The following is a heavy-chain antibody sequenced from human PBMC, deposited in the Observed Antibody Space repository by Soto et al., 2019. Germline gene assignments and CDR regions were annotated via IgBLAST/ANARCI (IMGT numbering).Heavy chain of an antibody. J-gene: IGHJ5*02. CDR3: AKDSVRISYSAP. V-gene: IGHV3-23*01. CDR1: GFTFSTSS. Sequence: EVQLLESGGGLIQPGGSLRLSCAASGFTFSTSSMSWVRQPPGKGLEWVSVISNTGRPTYYADSVNGRFTISRDNSKNPLYLHLSSLRAEDTAVYYCAKDSVRISYSAPCGQGTLVTVSP. D-gene: IGHD2-21*01. CDR2: ISNTGRPT.